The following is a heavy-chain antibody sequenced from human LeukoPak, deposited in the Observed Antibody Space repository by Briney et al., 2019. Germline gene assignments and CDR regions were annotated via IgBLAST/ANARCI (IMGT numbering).Heavy chain of an antibody. CDR2: IKQDGSEK. CDR3: ARGCDFWRGIWDY. CDR1: GFTPSRDL. V-gene: IGHV3-7*04. J-gene: IGHJ4*02. D-gene: IGHD3-3*01. Sequence: PGGSLRLSCAASGFTPSRDLMSSVREAPGKGLEGVANIKQDGSEKYYVDSVKSRVTISRDNAQNSLYLEMTGLRAEDTAVYYCARGCDFWRGIWDYWGQGTLVTVSS.